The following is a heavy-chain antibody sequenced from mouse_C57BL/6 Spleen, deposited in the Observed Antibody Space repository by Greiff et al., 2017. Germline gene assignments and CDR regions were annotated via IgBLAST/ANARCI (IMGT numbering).Heavy chain of an antibody. D-gene: IGHD1-1*02. CDR3: TRGGVEAGLVEN. J-gene: IGHJ2*01. Sequence: HVQLQPPWAELVKPWASVKLSCKASGYTFTSYWMHWVKQRPGRGLAWIGRIVPNSGGTKYNEKFKSKVTVTVNKPTSTAYMQLSSLTSEDSAVYYCTRGGVEAGLVENWGQGTTLTVSS. CDR2: IVPNSGGT. CDR1: GYTFTSYW. V-gene: IGHV1-72*01.